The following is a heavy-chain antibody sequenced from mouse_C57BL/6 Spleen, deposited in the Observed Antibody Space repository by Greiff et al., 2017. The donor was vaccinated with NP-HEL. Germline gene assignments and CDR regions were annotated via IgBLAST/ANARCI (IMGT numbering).Heavy chain of an antibody. V-gene: IGHV1-55*01. D-gene: IGHD1-1*01. J-gene: IGHJ1*03. Sequence: QVQLKQPGAELVKPGASVKMSCKASGYTFTSYWITWVKQRPGQGLEWIGDIYPGSGSTNYNEKFKSKATLTVDTPSSTAYMQLSSLTSEDSAVYYCARNYYGSSGYFDVWGTGTTVTVSS. CDR1: GYTFTSYW. CDR2: IYPGSGST. CDR3: ARNYYGSSGYFDV.